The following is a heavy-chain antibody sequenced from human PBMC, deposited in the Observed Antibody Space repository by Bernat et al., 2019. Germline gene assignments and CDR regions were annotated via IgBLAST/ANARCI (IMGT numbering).Heavy chain of an antibody. CDR1: GFTFSSYW. Sequence: EVQLVESGGGLVQPGGSLRLSCAASGFTFSSYWMSWVRQAPGKGLEWVSAISGSGGSTYYADSVKGRFTISRDNSKNTLYLQMNSLRAEDTAVYYCAKLPTVKMRQKVNWYFDLWGRGTLVTVSS. J-gene: IGHJ2*01. D-gene: IGHD4-17*01. CDR2: ISGSGGST. CDR3: AKLPTVKMRQKVNWYFDL. V-gene: IGHV3-23*04.